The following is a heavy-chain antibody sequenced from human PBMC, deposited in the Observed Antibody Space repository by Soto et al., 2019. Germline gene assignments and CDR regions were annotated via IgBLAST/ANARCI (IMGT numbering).Heavy chain of an antibody. Sequence: QVQLVESGGGVVQPGRSLRLSCEASGFTFRNYGMHWVRQAPGKGLEWVTVIWYDGSIKYYGDSVKGRFTISRDNSNNTMYLQMNSLRAEDTGVYYCARDVRGAALNHYYFYGMDVWGQGTTVTVSS. J-gene: IGHJ6*02. CDR3: ARDVRGAALNHYYFYGMDV. D-gene: IGHD2-15*01. CDR2: IWYDGSIK. CDR1: GFTFRNYG. V-gene: IGHV3-33*01.